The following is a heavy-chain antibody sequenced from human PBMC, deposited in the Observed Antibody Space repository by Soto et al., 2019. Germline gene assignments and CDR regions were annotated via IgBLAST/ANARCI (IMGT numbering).Heavy chain of an antibody. CDR2: ISYDGSNK. J-gene: IGHJ4*02. V-gene: IGHV3-30*18. D-gene: IGHD2-15*01. CDR3: AKDLTSRLHALDY. CDR1: GFTFRIYR. Sequence: GGSRILYAAASGFTFRIYRMHLVRQAPGKGLEWVAVISYDGSNKYYADSVKGRFTISRDNSKNTLYLQMNSLRAEDTAVYYCAKDLTSRLHALDYWGQGTLVTVSS.